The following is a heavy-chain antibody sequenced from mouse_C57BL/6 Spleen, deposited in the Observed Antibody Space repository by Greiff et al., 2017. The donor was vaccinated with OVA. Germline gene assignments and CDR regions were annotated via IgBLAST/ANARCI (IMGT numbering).Heavy chain of an antibody. D-gene: IGHD3-2*02. CDR3: TTTLSQAGGY. Sequence: VQLQQSGAELVRPGASVKLSCTASGFNIKDDYMHWVKQRPEQGLEWIGWIDPENGDTEYASKFQGKATITADTSSNTAYLQLSSLTSEDTAVYYCTTTLSQAGGYWGQGTTLTVSS. CDR2: IDPENGDT. J-gene: IGHJ2*01. V-gene: IGHV14-4*01. CDR1: GFNIKDDY.